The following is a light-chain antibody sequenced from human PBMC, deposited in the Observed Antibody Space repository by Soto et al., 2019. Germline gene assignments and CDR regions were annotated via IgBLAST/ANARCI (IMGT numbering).Light chain of an antibody. V-gene: IGKV3-15*01. CDR3: QQYNNWPGT. CDR1: QSVTSN. Sequence: EIVMTQSPAFLSVSPGERATLSCRASQSVTSNLAWYQQKPGQSPRLLIYGASTRATGFPARFSGGGSGTEFTLTISSLQSEDFAVYYCQQYNNWPGTFGQGTKVEI. CDR2: GAS. J-gene: IGKJ1*01.